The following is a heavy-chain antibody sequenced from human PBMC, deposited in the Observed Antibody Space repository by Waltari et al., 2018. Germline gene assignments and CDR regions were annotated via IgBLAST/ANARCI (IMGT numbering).Heavy chain of an antibody. V-gene: IGHV3-30-3*01. Sequence: QVQLVESGGGVVQPGRSLRLSCAASGFTVSNSAIHWARQAPGKGLEWVAIISYDGSNQFYADSVKGRFTLSRDNSRNTLYLQMNSLRAEDTAVYYCAGQPWTLVMSEPLDYWGQGTLVTVSS. D-gene: IGHD2-21*01. CDR1: GFTVSNSA. CDR2: ISYDGSNQ. J-gene: IGHJ4*02. CDR3: AGQPWTLVMSEPLDY.